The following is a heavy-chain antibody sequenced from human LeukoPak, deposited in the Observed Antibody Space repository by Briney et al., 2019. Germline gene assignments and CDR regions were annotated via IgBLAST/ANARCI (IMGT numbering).Heavy chain of an antibody. D-gene: IGHD3-22*01. CDR2: IKQDGSAQ. J-gene: IGHJ3*02. CDR1: GFTFSDYW. Sequence: GGSLRLSCAASGFTFSDYWMSWVRQAPGKGLEWVANIKQDGSAQYYVESVKGRFPIARDNAKNSLYLQMNSLRAEDTALYYCARDRGYDGFDIWGQGTTVTVSS. CDR3: ARDRGYDGFDI. V-gene: IGHV3-7*01.